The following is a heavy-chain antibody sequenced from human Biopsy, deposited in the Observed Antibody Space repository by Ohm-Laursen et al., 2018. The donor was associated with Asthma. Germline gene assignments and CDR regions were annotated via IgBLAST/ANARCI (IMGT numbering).Heavy chain of an antibody. CDR3: ARAVDYSHYYGIDV. CDR2: VSVYNGNT. CDR1: GYTFNSAG. D-gene: IGHD3-10*01. V-gene: IGHV1-18*01. J-gene: IGHJ6*02. Sequence: ASVKVSCKTSGYTFNSAGITWVRQAPGQGLEWMGWVSVYNGNTKVAQKLQDRVTTITDTSTSTAYMELRSLRSDDTAVYFCARAVDYSHYYGIDVWGQGTTVTVS.